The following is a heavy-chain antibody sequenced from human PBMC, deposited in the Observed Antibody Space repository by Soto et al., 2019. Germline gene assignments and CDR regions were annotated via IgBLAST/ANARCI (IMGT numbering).Heavy chain of an antibody. J-gene: IGHJ6*02. D-gene: IGHD1-26*01. Sequence: GSLRLSCAASGFTFSSFAMHWIRQAPGKGLEYVSAISSNGGSTYYANSVKGRFTISRDNSKNTLYLQMGSLRAEDMAVYYCARSEVSGIVGATGYYYYGMDVWGPGTTVTVSS. V-gene: IGHV3-64*01. CDR2: ISSNGGST. CDR3: ARSEVSGIVGATGYYYYGMDV. CDR1: GFTFSSFA.